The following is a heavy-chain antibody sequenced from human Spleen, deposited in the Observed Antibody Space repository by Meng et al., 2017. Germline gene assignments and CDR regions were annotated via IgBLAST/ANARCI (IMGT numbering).Heavy chain of an antibody. CDR1: GYTFTTYN. CDR3: AAHRHGDYFDY. CDR2: INTESGSP. D-gene: IGHD4-17*01. Sequence: QVQLVQSGSELKKPGASVKLSCKASGYTFTTYNLHWVRQAPGQGLEWMGWINTESGSPRSAQGFTGRFVFSLDTSVSTAYLDISSLKADDTAVYYCAAHRHGDYFDYWGQGTLVTVSS. V-gene: IGHV7-4-1*02. J-gene: IGHJ4*02.